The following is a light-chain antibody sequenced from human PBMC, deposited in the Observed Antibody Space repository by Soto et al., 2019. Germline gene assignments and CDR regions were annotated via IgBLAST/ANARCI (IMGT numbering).Light chain of an antibody. J-gene: IGLJ2*01. V-gene: IGLV1-44*01. CDR1: NSNIGSNS. Sequence: QSVLTQPPSASETPGQRVTISCSGSNSNIGSNSVNWYQQLPGTAPKLLIYSNNQRPSGVPDRFSGSKSGTSASLAIRGLQSEDEAEYYCATWDDSLYAVLFGGGTKLTVL. CDR2: SNN. CDR3: ATWDDSLYAVL.